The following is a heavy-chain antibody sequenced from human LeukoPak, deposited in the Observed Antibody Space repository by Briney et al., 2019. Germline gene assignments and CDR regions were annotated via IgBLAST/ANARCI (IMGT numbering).Heavy chain of an antibody. CDR2: INAGNGNT. V-gene: IGHV1-3*01. Sequence: GASVTVSCKASGYTFTSYAMHWVRQAPGQRLEWMGWINAGNGNTKYSQKFQGRVTITRDTSASTAYMELSSLRSEDTAVYYCARGPTYYDILTGYNWDPGFDYRGQGTLVTVSS. D-gene: IGHD3-9*01. J-gene: IGHJ4*02. CDR1: GYTFTSYA. CDR3: ARGPTYYDILTGYNWDPGFDY.